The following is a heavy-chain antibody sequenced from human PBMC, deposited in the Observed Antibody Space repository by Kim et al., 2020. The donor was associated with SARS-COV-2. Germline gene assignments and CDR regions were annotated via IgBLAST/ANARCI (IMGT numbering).Heavy chain of an antibody. CDR3: AREGSSSWPHNDAFDI. J-gene: IGHJ3*02. Sequence: SETLSLTCTVSGGSVSSGSHYWSWIRQPPGKGLEWIGYIYYSGSTNYNPSLKSRVTISVDTSKNQFSLKLSSVTAADTAVYYCAREGSSSWPHNDAFDIWGQGTMVTVSS. CDR2: IYYSGST. CDR1: GGSVSSGSHY. D-gene: IGHD6-13*01. V-gene: IGHV4-61*01.